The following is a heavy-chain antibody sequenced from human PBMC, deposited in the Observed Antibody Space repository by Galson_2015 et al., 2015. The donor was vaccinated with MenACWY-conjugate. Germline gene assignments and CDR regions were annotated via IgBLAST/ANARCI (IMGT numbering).Heavy chain of an antibody. V-gene: IGHV1-18*01. CDR2: ISAYNGNT. CDR1: GYTFTSYG. D-gene: IGHD6-13*01. J-gene: IGHJ4*02. CDR3: ARDKSSSWTGLGQYYFDY. Sequence: SVKVSCKASGYTFTSYGISWVRQAPGQGLEWMGWISAYNGNTNYAQKLQGRVTMTTDTSTSTAYMELRSLRSDDTAVYYCARDKSSSWTGLGQYYFDYWGQGTLVTVSS.